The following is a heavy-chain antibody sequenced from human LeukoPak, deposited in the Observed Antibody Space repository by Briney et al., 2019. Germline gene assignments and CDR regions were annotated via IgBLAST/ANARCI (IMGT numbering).Heavy chain of an antibody. J-gene: IGHJ4*02. CDR1: GGSISSSIYN. CDR3: ARQRLYGALNFFDY. Sequence: ASETLSLTCTVSGGSISSSIYNWGWIRQPPGKGLEWIGSIYYRGSTYYNPSLKSRVTISVDTSKNQFSLKLSSVTAADTAVYYCARQRLYGALNFFDYWGQGTLVTVSS. D-gene: IGHD4-17*01. CDR2: IYYRGST. V-gene: IGHV4-39*01.